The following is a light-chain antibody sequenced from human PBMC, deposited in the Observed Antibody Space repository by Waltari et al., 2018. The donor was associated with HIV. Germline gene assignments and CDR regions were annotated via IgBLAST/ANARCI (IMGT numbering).Light chain of an antibody. CDR1: HDISTS. CDR3: QQRNDWLIT. V-gene: IGKV3D-11*01. CDR2: DAS. Sequence: IVLSQYPVTLSLSPGERATITCWASHDISTSLAWYQQKPGQSPRLLIYDASVGATDIPARFSGSGSETDFTLTIDTVEREDSGIYYCQQRNDWLITFGQGTRLE. J-gene: IGKJ5*01.